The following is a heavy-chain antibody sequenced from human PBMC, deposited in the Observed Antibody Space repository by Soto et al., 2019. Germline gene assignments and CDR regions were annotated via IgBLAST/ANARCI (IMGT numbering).Heavy chain of an antibody. CDR1: GFSFSDYA. V-gene: IGHV3-23*01. CDR2: ITGSGGRT. Sequence: GGSLRLSCAASGFSFSDYAMSWVRQAPGKGLEWVSAITGSGGRTYHADSVKGRLTISRDNSENTLNLQMNSLRAEDTAVYYCAKGSASGSPYYFDYWGRGTLVTVSS. D-gene: IGHD5-12*01. J-gene: IGHJ4*01. CDR3: AKGSASGSPYYFDY.